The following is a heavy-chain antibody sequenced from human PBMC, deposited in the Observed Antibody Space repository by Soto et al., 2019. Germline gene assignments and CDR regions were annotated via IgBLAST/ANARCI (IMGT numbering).Heavy chain of an antibody. V-gene: IGHV4-4*02. CDR1: VGSISSGNW. D-gene: IGHD3-22*01. J-gene: IGHJ4*02. CDR3: ARLIYDSRLNYLYFDS. CDR2: IYHSGST. Sequence: PAETLGLRCAVSVGSISSGNWWSWFRQPPVKGLEWIGEIYHSGSTGYNPSLKSRVTMSVDKSKNQFSLKVNSVTAADTAVYYCARLIYDSRLNYLYFDSWGQGTMVTVSS.